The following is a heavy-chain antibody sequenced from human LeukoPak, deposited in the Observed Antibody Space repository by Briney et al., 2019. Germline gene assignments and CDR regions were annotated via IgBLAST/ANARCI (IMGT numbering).Heavy chain of an antibody. J-gene: IGHJ3*02. D-gene: IGHD3-22*01. Sequence: SVKVFCEASGGTFSSYAISWVRQAPGQGLVWMGGIIPIFGTANYAQKFQGRVTITTDESTSTAYMELSSLRSEDTAVYYCARYHYYDSSGYQDVGAFDIWGQGTMVTVSS. V-gene: IGHV1-69*05. CDR2: IIPIFGTA. CDR3: ARYHYYDSSGYQDVGAFDI. CDR1: GGTFSSYA.